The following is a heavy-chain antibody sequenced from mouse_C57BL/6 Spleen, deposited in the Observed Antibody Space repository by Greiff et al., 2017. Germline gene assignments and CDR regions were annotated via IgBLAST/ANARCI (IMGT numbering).Heavy chain of an antibody. J-gene: IGHJ1*03. CDR3: TRGGWLLLWYFDV. CDR2: IDTETGGP. V-gene: IGHV1-15*01. CDR1: GYTFTDYE. Sequence: QVQLQQSGAELVRPGASVTLSCKASGYTFTDYEMPWVKQTPVHGLEWIGAIDTETGGPAYNQNIKGKAILTAAKSASTASMELRSLPSEDSAVYYCTRGGWLLLWYFDVWGTGTTVTVSS. D-gene: IGHD2-3*01.